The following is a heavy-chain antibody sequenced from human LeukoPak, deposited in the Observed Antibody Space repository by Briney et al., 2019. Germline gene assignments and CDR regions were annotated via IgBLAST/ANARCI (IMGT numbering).Heavy chain of an antibody. CDR3: AGMRITTPTVRTLDY. J-gene: IGHJ4*02. V-gene: IGHV4-59*01. CDR1: GGSITSYH. Sequence: PSETLSLTCTVSGGSITSYHYSWIRQPPGKGLEWIGYIYYSGSTNYNPSLKSRVTISVDTSKNQFSLKLSSVTAADTAVYYCAGMRITTPTVRTLDYWGQGTLVTVSS. D-gene: IGHD1-14*01. CDR2: IYYSGST.